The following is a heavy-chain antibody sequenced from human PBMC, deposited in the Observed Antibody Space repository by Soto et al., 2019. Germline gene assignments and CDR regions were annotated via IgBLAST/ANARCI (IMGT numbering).Heavy chain of an antibody. V-gene: IGHV4-4*07. D-gene: IGHD2-21*02. Sequence: SETLSLTCTVSGGSISSYYWSWIRQPAGKGLEWIGRIYTSGSTNYNPSLKSRVTMSVDTSKNQFSLKLSSVTAADTAVYYCARAYCGGDCYSTYYYYYGMDVWGQGTTVTVSS. CDR2: IYTSGST. CDR1: GGSISSYY. J-gene: IGHJ6*02. CDR3: ARAYCGGDCYSTYYYYYGMDV.